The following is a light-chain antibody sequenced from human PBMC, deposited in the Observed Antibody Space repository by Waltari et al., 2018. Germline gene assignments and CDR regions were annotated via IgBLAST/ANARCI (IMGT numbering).Light chain of an antibody. CDR1: SSDVGTYNF. J-gene: IGLJ2*01. CDR3: CSYAGTDTVII. CDR2: EVI. Sequence: QSALTQPASVSGSPGQSITISCTGTSSDVGTYNFVSWYHQHPGKAPKLMIYEVIKRPSGVSNRFSGSKSGNTASLTISGLQDEDEADYYCCSYAGTDTVIIFGGGTKVTVL. V-gene: IGLV2-23*02.